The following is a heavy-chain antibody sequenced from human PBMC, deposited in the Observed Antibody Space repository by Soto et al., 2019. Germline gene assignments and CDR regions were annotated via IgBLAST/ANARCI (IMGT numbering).Heavy chain of an antibody. V-gene: IGHV1-18*01. CDR3: ARQEQLDYYYYYGMDV. D-gene: IGHD6-13*01. J-gene: IGHJ6*02. CDR1: GGTFSSYA. Sequence: ASVKVSCKASGGTFSSYAISWVRQAPGQGLEWMGWISAYNGNTNYAQKLQGRVTMTTDTSTSTAYMELRSLRSDDTAGYYCARQEQLDYYYYYGMDVWGQGTTVTVS. CDR2: ISAYNGNT.